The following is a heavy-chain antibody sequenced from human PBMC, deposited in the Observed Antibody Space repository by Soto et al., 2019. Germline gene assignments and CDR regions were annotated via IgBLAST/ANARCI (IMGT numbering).Heavy chain of an antibody. CDR3: ARGSLAPDY. CDR2: IYTSGST. V-gene: IGHV4-4*07. J-gene: IGHJ4*02. CDR1: GASLNNYY. Sequence: SETLSLTCTVSGASLNNYYWSWARQPAGKGLEWVGRIYTSGSTDYNPSLESRVTMSIDTSKNQFSLKLTSVTAADTAVYYCARGSLAPDYGGQGTLVTVSS. D-gene: IGHD1-26*01.